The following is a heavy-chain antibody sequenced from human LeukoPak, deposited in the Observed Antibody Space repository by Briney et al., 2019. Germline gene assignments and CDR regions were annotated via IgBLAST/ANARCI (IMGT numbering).Heavy chain of an antibody. CDR2: IYYSGST. CDR3: AREVGSSSEGYYFDY. D-gene: IGHD6-6*01. V-gene: IGHV4-59*01. CDR1: GGSISSYY. J-gene: IGHJ4*02. Sequence: KPSETLSLTCTVSGGSISSYYWSWIRQPPGKGLEWIGYIYYSGSTNYNPSLKSRVTISVDTSKNQFSLKLSSVTAADTAVYYCAREVGSSSEGYYFDYWGQGTLVTVSS.